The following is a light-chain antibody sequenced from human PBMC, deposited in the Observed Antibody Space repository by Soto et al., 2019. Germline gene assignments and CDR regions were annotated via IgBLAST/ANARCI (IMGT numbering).Light chain of an antibody. J-gene: IGLJ1*01. CDR3: QSYDSSLSGSRV. CDR2: GNS. V-gene: IGLV1-40*01. Sequence: QSALKQPPSVPAAPGQRVTISCTGSSSNIGAGYGVHWYQQLPGTAPSLLFYGNSNRPSGVPDRFSGSKSGTSASLAITGLQAEDEADYYCQSYDSSLSGSRVFGTGTKVTVL. CDR1: SSNIGAGYG.